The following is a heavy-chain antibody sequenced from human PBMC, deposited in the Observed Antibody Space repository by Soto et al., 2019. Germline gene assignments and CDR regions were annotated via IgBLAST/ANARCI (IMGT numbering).Heavy chain of an antibody. Sequence: ASVKVSCKASGGTFSSYAISWVRQAPGQGLEWMGGIIPIFGTANYAQKFQGRVTITADESTSTAYMELSSLRSEDTAVYYCARDRTTTGTTLAPDAFDIWGQGTMVTVSS. V-gene: IGHV1-69*13. D-gene: IGHD1-1*01. CDR3: ARDRTTTGTTLAPDAFDI. J-gene: IGHJ3*02. CDR2: IIPIFGTA. CDR1: GGTFSSYA.